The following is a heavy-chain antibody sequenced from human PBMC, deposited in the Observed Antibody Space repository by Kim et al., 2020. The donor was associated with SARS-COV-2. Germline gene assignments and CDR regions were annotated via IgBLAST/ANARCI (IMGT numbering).Heavy chain of an antibody. CDR2: IRSKAYGGTT. D-gene: IGHD6-13*01. J-gene: IGHJ6*02. CDR3: TRVTERYSSSWGYYYGMDV. Sequence: GGSLRHSCTASGFTFGDYAMSWVRQAPGKGLEWVGFIRSKAYGGTTEYAASVKGRFTISRDDSKSIAYLQMNSLKTEDTAVYYCTRVTERYSSSWGYYYGMDVWGQGTTVTVSS. CDR1: GFTFGDYA. V-gene: IGHV3-49*04.